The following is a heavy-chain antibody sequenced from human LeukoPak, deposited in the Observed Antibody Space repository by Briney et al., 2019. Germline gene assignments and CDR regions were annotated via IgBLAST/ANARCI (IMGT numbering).Heavy chain of an antibody. CDR3: ASGVGATTDY. Sequence: PGGSLRLSCAASGFTFSSYAMHWVRQAPGKGLEWVAVISYDGSNKYYADSVKGRFTISRDNSKNTLYLQMNSLRAEDTAVYYCASGVGATTDYWGQGTLVTVSS. V-gene: IGHV3-30-3*01. CDR1: GFTFSSYA. J-gene: IGHJ4*02. CDR2: ISYDGSNK. D-gene: IGHD1-26*01.